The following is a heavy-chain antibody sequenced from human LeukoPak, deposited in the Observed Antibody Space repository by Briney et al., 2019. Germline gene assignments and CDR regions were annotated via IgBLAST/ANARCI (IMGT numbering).Heavy chain of an antibody. J-gene: IGHJ4*02. D-gene: IGHD2-2*02. CDR2: INPNSGGT. V-gene: IGHV1-2*02. Sequence: EASVKVSCKASGYTFTSYGISWVRQAPGQGLEWMGWINPNSGGTNYAPKFQGRVTVTRDTSMRTAYMELTRLRSDDTAVYYCARKAMAAPAIPFDYWGQGTLVTVSS. CDR1: GYTFTSYG. CDR3: ARKAMAAPAIPFDY.